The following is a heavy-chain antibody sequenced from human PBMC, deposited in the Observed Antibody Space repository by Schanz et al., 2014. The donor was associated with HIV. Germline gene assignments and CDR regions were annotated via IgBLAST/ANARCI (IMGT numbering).Heavy chain of an antibody. Sequence: EVQLLESGGGFVQPGGSLRLSCAASGFAFNNYAMTWVRQAPGKGLEWVSSISESGGRTYYPDSVNGRFTISRDNSKNTLSLQMTALRTEDTAIYYCAKPEYDSSGNSQTHFDYWGQGTLVSVSS. D-gene: IGHD3-22*01. CDR3: AKPEYDSSGNSQTHFDY. J-gene: IGHJ4*02. CDR1: GFAFNNYA. CDR2: ISESGGRT. V-gene: IGHV3-23*01.